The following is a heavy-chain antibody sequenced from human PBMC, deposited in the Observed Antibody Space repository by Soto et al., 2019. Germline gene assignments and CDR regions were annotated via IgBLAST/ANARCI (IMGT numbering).Heavy chain of an antibody. CDR1: GGTFSTYA. CDR2: IIPIFGTT. J-gene: IGHJ4*02. D-gene: IGHD1-26*01. Sequence: QVQLVQSGAEVKKPGSSVKVSCKASGGTFSTYAITWVRQAPGQGLEWLGGIIPIFGTTDYARKFQGRVTITAAESTRTVFIERSSLTSEDTAVYYCARGVGAYYFDYWGQGTLVTVSS. CDR3: ARGVGAYYFDY. V-gene: IGHV1-69*01.